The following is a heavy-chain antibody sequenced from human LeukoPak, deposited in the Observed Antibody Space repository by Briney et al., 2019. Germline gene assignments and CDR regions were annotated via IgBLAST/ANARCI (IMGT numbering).Heavy chain of an antibody. Sequence: GGSLRLSCAASGFTFNTYTMNWVRQAPGKGLEWVSYISGSSGIIDYADSVRGRFTISRDNSKNTLYLQMNRLRAEDTAVYYCAKDLDSSGWTPDYWGQGTLVTVSS. CDR3: AKDLDSSGWTPDY. CDR2: ISGSSGII. J-gene: IGHJ4*02. CDR1: GFTFNTYT. V-gene: IGHV3-48*01. D-gene: IGHD6-19*01.